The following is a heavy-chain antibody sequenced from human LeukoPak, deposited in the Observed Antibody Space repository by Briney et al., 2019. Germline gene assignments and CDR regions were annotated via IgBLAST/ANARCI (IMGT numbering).Heavy chain of an antibody. CDR3: ARDRHYYDSSGYYGPSGY. CDR1: GFTFSSYG. D-gene: IGHD3-22*01. V-gene: IGHV3-30*03. J-gene: IGHJ4*02. Sequence: GGSLRLSCAASGFTFSSYGMHWVRKAPGKGLEWVAVISYDGSNKYYADSVKGRFTISRDNSKNTLYLQMNSLRAEDTAVYYCARDRHYYDSSGYYGPSGYWGQGTLVTVSS. CDR2: ISYDGSNK.